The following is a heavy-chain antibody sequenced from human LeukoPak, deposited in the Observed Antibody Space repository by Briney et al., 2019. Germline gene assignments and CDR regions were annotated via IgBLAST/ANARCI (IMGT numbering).Heavy chain of an antibody. V-gene: IGHV4-38-2*01. CDR3: ARVRGSGSYKNFDY. CDR1: GYSISSGYY. D-gene: IGHD3-10*01. CDR2: IYHSGST. J-gene: IGHJ4*02. Sequence: SETLSLTCAVSGYSISSGYYWGWIRQPPGKGLEWIGSIYHSGSTYYNPSLKSRVTISVDTSKNQFSLKLSSVTAADTAVYYCARVRGSGSYKNFDYWGQGTLVTDSS.